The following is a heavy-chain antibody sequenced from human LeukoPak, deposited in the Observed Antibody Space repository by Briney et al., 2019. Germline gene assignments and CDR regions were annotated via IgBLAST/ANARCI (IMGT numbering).Heavy chain of an antibody. CDR1: GLTFSSYG. D-gene: IGHD1-26*01. CDR2: ISYDGSNK. J-gene: IGHJ4*02. Sequence: EGSLRLSCAASGLTFSSYGMHWVRQAPGKGLEWVAVISYDGSNKYYADSVKGRFTISRDNSKNTLYLQMNSLRAEDTAVYYCAKERVGATGSVGTFDYWGQGTLVTVSS. V-gene: IGHV3-30*18. CDR3: AKERVGATGSVGTFDY.